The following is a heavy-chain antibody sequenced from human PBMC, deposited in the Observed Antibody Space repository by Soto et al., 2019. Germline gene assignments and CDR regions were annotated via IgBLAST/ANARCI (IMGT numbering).Heavy chain of an antibody. CDR1: GYTFTSYG. CDR3: ASSYCGGDCYSVYYYYGMDV. Sequence: QVQLVQSGAEVKKPGASVKVSCKASGYTFTSYGISWVRQAPGQGLEWMGWISAYNGNTNYAQKLQGRVTMTTDTSTGTVYLELRSLRSDDTGVYYCASSYCGGDCYSVYYYYGMDVWGQGTTVSVSS. CDR2: ISAYNGNT. J-gene: IGHJ6*02. V-gene: IGHV1-18*01. D-gene: IGHD2-21*02.